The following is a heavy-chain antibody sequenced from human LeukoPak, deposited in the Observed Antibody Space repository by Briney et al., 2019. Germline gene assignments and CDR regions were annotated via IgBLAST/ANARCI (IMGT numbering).Heavy chain of an antibody. CDR2: IYSGGST. CDR1: GFTFGNHW. CDR3: ASQYYDFWSGYWDH. D-gene: IGHD3-3*01. J-gene: IGHJ4*02. V-gene: IGHV3-66*04. Sequence: GGSLRLTCAASGFTFGNHWMTWVRQAPGKGLEWVSVIYSGGSTYYADSVKGRFTISRDNSKNTLYLQMNSLRAEDTAVYYCASQYYDFWSGYWDHWGQGTLVTVSS.